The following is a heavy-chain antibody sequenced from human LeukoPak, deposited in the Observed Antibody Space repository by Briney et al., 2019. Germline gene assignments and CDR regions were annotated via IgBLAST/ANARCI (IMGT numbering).Heavy chain of an antibody. CDR1: SDSISSAYY. Sequence: SETLSLTCTVSSDSISSAYYWGWIRQPPGRGLEWIGSFYHSGSTYYNPSLKSRVTISVDTSKNQFSLKLNSVTAADTAVYYCARLRLRGYGYGPWEGPTWLDYWGQGTLVTVSS. CDR2: FYHSGST. CDR3: ARLRLRGYGYGPWEGPTWLDY. D-gene: IGHD5-18*01. J-gene: IGHJ4*02. V-gene: IGHV4-38-2*02.